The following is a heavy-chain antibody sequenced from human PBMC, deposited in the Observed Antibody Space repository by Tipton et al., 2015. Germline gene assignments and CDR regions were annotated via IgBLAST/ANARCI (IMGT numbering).Heavy chain of an antibody. Sequence: SLRLSCAASGFTLSNFWMNWVRQAPGKGLERVANINSDASEKYYVDSVKGRFTISRDNAKNSLYLHIDSLRAEDTAVYYCALTNWFDPWGQGTLVTVSS. CDR2: INSDASEK. V-gene: IGHV3-7*01. CDR1: GFTLSNFW. J-gene: IGHJ5*02. CDR3: ALTNWFDP.